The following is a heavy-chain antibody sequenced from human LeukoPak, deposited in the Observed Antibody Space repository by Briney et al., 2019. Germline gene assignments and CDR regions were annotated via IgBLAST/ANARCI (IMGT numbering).Heavy chain of an antibody. CDR3: ARASYSYDINGWVPFDY. CDR1: GGSISSSSYY. CDR2: IYYSGST. J-gene: IGHJ4*02. V-gene: IGHV4-39*01. Sequence: SETLSLTCTVSGGSISSSSYYWGWIRQPPGKGLEWIGSIYYSGSTYYNPSLKSRVTISVDTSKNQFSLRLSSVTAADTAVYYCARASYSYDINGWVPFDYWGQGTLVTVSS. D-gene: IGHD3-22*01.